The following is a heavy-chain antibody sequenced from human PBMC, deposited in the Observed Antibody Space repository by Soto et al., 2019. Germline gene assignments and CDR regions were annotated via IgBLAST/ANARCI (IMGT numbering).Heavy chain of an antibody. J-gene: IGHJ6*02. CDR1: GVSFNNNG. V-gene: IGHV1-69*01. D-gene: IGHD3-10*01. CDR2: VSPSFRTS. CDR3: ARVLYYGSGSYSPYGMDV. Sequence: QVQLVQSGAEVKKPGSSVKVSCKTSGVSFNNNGIGWVRQAPGHGLEWMGGVSPSFRTSNYARKFQGRISITADASTGTVNMELSSLTSEDTAHYYCARVLYYGSGSYSPYGMDVWGQGTMVTVSS.